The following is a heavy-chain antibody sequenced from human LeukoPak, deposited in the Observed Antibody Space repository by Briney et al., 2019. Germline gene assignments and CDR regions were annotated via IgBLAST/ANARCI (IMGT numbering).Heavy chain of an antibody. CDR3: ARSRPLWFGELSEDY. CDR2: INHSGST. Sequence: KPSETLSLTCAVYGESFSGYYWSWIRQPPGKGLEWIGEINHSGSTNYNPSLKSRVTISVDTSKNQFSLKLSSVTAADTAVYYCARSRPLWFGELSEDYWGQGTLVTVSS. CDR1: GESFSGYY. V-gene: IGHV4-34*01. J-gene: IGHJ4*02. D-gene: IGHD3-10*01.